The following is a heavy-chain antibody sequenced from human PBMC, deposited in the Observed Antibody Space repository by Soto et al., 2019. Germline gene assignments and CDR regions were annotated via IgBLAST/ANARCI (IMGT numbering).Heavy chain of an antibody. CDR2: IGVSGDTT. V-gene: IGHV3-23*01. CDR1: GFTFSSYA. Sequence: EVQLLESGGGLVQPGGSLRLSCAASGFTFSSYAMSWVRQAPGKGLEWVSAIGVSGDTTYYADSVKGRFTMSRDNSKNPLYLQLRSLRAEETAVYYCAKVRRFGELRSLYWGQGTLVTVSS. J-gene: IGHJ4*02. D-gene: IGHD3-10*01. CDR3: AKVRRFGELRSLY.